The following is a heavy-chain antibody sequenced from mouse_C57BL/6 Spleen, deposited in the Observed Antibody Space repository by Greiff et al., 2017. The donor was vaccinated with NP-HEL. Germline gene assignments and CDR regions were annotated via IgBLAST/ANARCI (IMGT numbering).Heavy chain of an antibody. Sequence: QVQLKESGAELVKPGASVKMSCKASGYTFTTYPIEWMKQDHGKSLEWIGNFHPYNDDTKYNEKFKGKATLTVEKSSSTVYLELSRLTSDDSAVYYCATNYYGSSYGSYWYFDVWGTGTTVTVSS. CDR2: FHPYNDDT. V-gene: IGHV1-47*01. CDR3: ATNYYGSSYGSYWYFDV. J-gene: IGHJ1*03. CDR1: GYTFTTYP. D-gene: IGHD1-1*01.